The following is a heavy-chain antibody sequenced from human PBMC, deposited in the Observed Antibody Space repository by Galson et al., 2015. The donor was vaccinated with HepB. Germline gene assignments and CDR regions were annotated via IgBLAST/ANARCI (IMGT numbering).Heavy chain of an antibody. Sequence: SLRLSCAASGFTFSDYAMHWVRQAPGKGLEWVVCVAYDGNIKYYAGSVRGRFFVSRDNSKNTLSLHMKDLRPEDTAMYYCARAGRQELPRADDRWFAPWGQGTLVTVSS. CDR1: GFTFSDYA. V-gene: IGHV3-30-3*01. CDR2: VAYDGNIK. CDR3: ARAGRQELPRADDRWFAP. D-gene: IGHD1-7*01. J-gene: IGHJ5*02.